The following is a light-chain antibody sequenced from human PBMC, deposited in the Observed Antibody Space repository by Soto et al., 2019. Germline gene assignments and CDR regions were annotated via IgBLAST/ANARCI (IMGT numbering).Light chain of an antibody. Sequence: QSALTQPASVSGSPGQPITISCTGTSSDVGGYNYVSWYQQHPGKAPKLMIYEVSNRPSGVSNRFSGSKSGTTASLTISGLQAEDEADYYCSSYTTSSTGVFGGGTKVTVL. J-gene: IGLJ3*02. V-gene: IGLV2-14*01. CDR1: SSDVGGYNY. CDR2: EVS. CDR3: SSYTTSSTGV.